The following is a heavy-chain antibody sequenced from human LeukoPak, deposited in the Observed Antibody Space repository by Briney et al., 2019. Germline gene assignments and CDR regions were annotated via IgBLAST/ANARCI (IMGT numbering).Heavy chain of an antibody. CDR2: INAGNGNT. V-gene: IGHV1-3*01. J-gene: IGHJ1*01. CDR1: GYTFTNYA. Sequence: ASVKVSCKASGYTFTNYAIHWVRPAPGQRLEWMGWINAGNGNTKYSQKFQGRVTITRDTSASTAYMELSSLRSEDTAVYYCARGCGGDCPNAEYFHHWGQGTLVTVSS. CDR3: ARGCGGDCPNAEYFHH. D-gene: IGHD2-21*02.